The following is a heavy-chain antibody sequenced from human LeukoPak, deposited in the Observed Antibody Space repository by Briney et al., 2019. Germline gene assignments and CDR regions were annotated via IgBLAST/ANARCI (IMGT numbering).Heavy chain of an antibody. V-gene: IGHV3-15*01. D-gene: IGHD5-12*01. CDR1: RFTFTNAW. CDR3: ARDTKDMLTTIGALDF. Sequence: GGALRLSCAASRFTFTNAWMTWAREAPGKGLEWVGRVKSKTDGGSTDYAAPVKGRFTISRYDSKTTMYLQMNSLTTEDTAVYYCARDTKDMLTTIGALDFWGQGALVTVSS. CDR2: VKSKTDGGST. J-gene: IGHJ4*02.